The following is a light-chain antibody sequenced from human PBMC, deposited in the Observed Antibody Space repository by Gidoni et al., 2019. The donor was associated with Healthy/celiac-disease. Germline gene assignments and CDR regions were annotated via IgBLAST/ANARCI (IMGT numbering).Light chain of an antibody. CDR3: QQYNSYWT. CDR2: KAS. V-gene: IGKV1-5*03. CDR1: QSISSW. J-gene: IGKJ1*01. Sequence: DIQLTQSPSTLSASVGDRVTSTCLASQSISSWLAWYQQNPGKAPKLLIYKASSLESGVPSRFRGSGSGTEFTLTISSLQPDDFATYYCQQYNSYWTFGQGTKVEIK.